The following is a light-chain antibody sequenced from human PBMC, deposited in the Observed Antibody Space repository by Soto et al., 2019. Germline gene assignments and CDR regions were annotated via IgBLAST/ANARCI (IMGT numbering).Light chain of an antibody. CDR3: CSYAGSSTLV. Sequence: QSALTQPASVSGSPGQSITISCTGTSSDVGSYNLVSWYQQHPGKAPKVMIYEVTTRPSGVSDHFSGSKSGNTASLTISGLQAEDEADYYCCSYAGSSTLVFGGGTKLTVL. CDR2: EVT. J-gene: IGLJ3*02. V-gene: IGLV2-23*02. CDR1: SSDVGSYNL.